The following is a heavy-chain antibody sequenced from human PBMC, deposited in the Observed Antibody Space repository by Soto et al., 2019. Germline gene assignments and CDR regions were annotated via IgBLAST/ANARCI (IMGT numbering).Heavy chain of an antibody. CDR2: INPSGGST. CDR1: GYTFTSYY. D-gene: IGHD6-19*01. CDR3: ARDYAPVAGTHYYGMDV. V-gene: IGHV1-46*01. Sequence: GASVKVSCKASGYTFTSYYMHWVRQAPGQGLEWMGIINPSGGSTSYAQKFQGRVTMTRDTSTSTVYMELSGLRSEDTAVYYCARDYAPVAGTHYYGMDVWGQGTTVTVSS. J-gene: IGHJ6*02.